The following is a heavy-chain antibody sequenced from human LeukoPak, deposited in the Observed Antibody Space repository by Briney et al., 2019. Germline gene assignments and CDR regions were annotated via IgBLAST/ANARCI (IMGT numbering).Heavy chain of an antibody. CDR2: IIPIFGTA. CDR3: AREQGSSYYDSSGYYYSPVWFDP. D-gene: IGHD3-22*01. Sequence: SVKVSRKASGGTFSSYAISWVRQAPGQGLEWMGGIIPIFGTANYAQKFQGRVTITADESTSTAYMELSSLRSEDTAVYYCAREQGSSYYDSSGYYYSPVWFDPWGQGTLVTVSS. CDR1: GGTFSSYA. J-gene: IGHJ5*02. V-gene: IGHV1-69*13.